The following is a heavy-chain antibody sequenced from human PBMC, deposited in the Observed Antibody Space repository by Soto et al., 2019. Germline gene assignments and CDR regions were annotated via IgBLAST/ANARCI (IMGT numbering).Heavy chain of an antibody. D-gene: IGHD3-10*01. CDR1: GYTFTSYA. J-gene: IGHJ6*04. Sequence: GASVKVSCKASGYTFTSYAMHWVRQAPGQRLEWMGWINAGNGNTKYSQKFQGRVTITRDTSASTAYMELSSLRSEDTAVYYCARALGGNSEYYYYGMEVWGKGTTVDVSS. V-gene: IGHV1-3*01. CDR3: ARALGGNSEYYYYGMEV. CDR2: INAGNGNT.